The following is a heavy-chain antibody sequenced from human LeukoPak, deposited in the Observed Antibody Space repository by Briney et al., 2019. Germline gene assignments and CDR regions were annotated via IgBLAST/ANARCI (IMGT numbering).Heavy chain of an antibody. J-gene: IGHJ4*02. CDR1: GDSVSTNSAA. D-gene: IGHD6-6*01. CDR3: ARGKLEHFDY. V-gene: IGHV6-1*01. Sequence: SQTLSLTCAISGDSVSTNSAAWHWLRQSPSRGLEWLGRTYYRSKWYNDYAVSMKSRITINPDTSKNQFSLQLDSVTPEDTAVYYCARGKLEHFDYWGQGTLVTVSS. CDR2: TYYRSKWYN.